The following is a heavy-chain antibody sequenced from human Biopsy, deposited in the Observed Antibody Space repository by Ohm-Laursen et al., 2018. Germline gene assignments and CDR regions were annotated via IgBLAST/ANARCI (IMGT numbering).Heavy chain of an antibody. D-gene: IGHD2-2*01. J-gene: IGHJ6*02. CDR2: ISSRSSDI. CDR1: GFIFSTYT. Sequence: SLRLSCAASGFIFSTYTMNWVRQAPGEGLEWVSSISSRSSDIYYADSVKGRFTISRDNAKNSLFLHMNSLRAEDTAVYYCARESALKWYQSLSYFNGVDVWGQGITVTVSS. CDR3: ARESALKWYQSLSYFNGVDV. V-gene: IGHV3-21*01.